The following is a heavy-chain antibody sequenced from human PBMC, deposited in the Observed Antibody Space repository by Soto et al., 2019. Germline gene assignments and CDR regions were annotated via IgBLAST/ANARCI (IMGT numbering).Heavy chain of an antibody. CDR3: ARHVPTTVTRSNWFDP. D-gene: IGHD4-17*01. CDR1: GGSISSYY. V-gene: IGHV4-59*08. J-gene: IGHJ5*02. CDR2: IYYSGST. Sequence: QVQLQESGPGLVKPSETLSLTCTVSGGSISSYYWSWIRQPPGKGLEWIGYIYYSGSTNYDPSLKSRVTISVDTSKNQFSLKLSSVTAADTAVYYCARHVPTTVTRSNWFDPWGQGTLVTVSS.